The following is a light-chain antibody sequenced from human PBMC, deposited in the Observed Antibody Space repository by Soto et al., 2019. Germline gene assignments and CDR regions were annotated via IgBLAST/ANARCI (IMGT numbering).Light chain of an antibody. CDR2: AAS. V-gene: IGKV1-39*01. Sequence: DILLTQSPSSLSASVGDRVTITCRASESISFYLNWYQQKPGKPPKLLIYAASNLFSGVPSRFSASGHGTDFTLTISSHQREDFATYYCQQNYSTFGQGTKVEMK. CDR3: QQNYST. CDR1: ESISFY. J-gene: IGKJ1*01.